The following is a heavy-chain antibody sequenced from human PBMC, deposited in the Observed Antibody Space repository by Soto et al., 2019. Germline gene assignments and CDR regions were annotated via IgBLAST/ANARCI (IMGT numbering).Heavy chain of an antibody. CDR2: ISYDGSIE. D-gene: IGHD3-3*01. J-gene: IGHJ4*02. CDR1: GFSFSSHG. CDR3: ARPGRDYWSGRYYFDY. V-gene: IGHV3-30*03. Sequence: QVQLVESGGGVVQPGRSLRLACAASGFSFSSHGMHWVRQAPGKGLEWVAVISYDGSIEYYGDSVKGRFTISRDNSKNTLYLQMNSLRADDTAVYYCARPGRDYWSGRYYFDYWGQGTMVTVSS.